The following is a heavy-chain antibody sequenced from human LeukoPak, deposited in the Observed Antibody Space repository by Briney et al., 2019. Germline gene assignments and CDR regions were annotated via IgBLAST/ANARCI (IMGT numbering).Heavy chain of an antibody. J-gene: IGHJ4*02. CDR2: IKGDASEK. Sequence: GGSLRLSCAVSGFSINNYWMTWYRQAPGKGLECVAHIKGDASEKYYLDSVKGRFTISRDNAKNSLYLQMNSLRDEDTAVYYCARDYYNSGSYPFDYWGQGTLVTVSS. CDR3: ARDYYNSGSYPFDY. D-gene: IGHD3-10*01. CDR1: GFSINNYW. V-gene: IGHV3-7*01.